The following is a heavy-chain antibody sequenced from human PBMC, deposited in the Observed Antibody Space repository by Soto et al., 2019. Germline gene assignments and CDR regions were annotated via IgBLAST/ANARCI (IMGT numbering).Heavy chain of an antibody. CDR2: MNPNSGNT. V-gene: IGHV1-8*01. D-gene: IGHD6-19*01. CDR3: ARGLRRAVAGTERYYFDY. Sequence: QVQLVQSGAEVKKPGASVKVSCKASGYTFTSYDINWVRQATGQGLEWMGWMNPNSGNTGYAQKFQGRVTMTRNTSISTAYMELSSLRSVDTAVYYCARGLRRAVAGTERYYFDYWGQGTLVTVSS. J-gene: IGHJ4*02. CDR1: GYTFTSYD.